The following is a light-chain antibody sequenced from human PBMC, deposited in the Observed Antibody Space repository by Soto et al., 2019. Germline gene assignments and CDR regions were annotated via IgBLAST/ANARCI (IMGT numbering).Light chain of an antibody. CDR3: SSYTGTSMV. V-gene: IGLV2-14*01. CDR2: EVT. J-gene: IGLJ3*02. Sequence: QSALTQPASVSGSPGQSITISCTGTSSDVGGYNYVSWYQQHPGKAPKLMIYEVTNRPSGVSNRFSGSKSGNTASLTISEVQAEDEAEYYCSSYTGTSMVFGGGTKLTVL. CDR1: SSDVGGYNY.